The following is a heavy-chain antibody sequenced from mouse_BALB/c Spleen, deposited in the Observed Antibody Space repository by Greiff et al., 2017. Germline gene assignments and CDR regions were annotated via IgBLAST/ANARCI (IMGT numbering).Heavy chain of an antibody. V-gene: IGHV1-82*01. Sequence: VKLVESGPELVKPGASVKISCKASGYAFSSSWMNWVKQRPGQGLEWIGRIYPGDGDTNYNGKFKGKATLTADKSSSTAYMQLSSLTSVDSAVYFCARTATPYAMDYWGQGTSVTVSS. CDR3: ARTATPYAMDY. J-gene: IGHJ4*01. CDR1: GYAFSSSW. D-gene: IGHD1-2*01. CDR2: IYPGDGDT.